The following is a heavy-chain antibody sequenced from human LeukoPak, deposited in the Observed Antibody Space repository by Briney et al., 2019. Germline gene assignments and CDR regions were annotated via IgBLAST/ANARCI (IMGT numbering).Heavy chain of an antibody. J-gene: IGHJ5*02. V-gene: IGHV4-30-2*01. CDR2: IYHSGST. CDR3: ARDRRGWFDP. Sequence: SSETLSLTCTVSGGSISSGGYYWSWIRQPPGKGLEWIGYIYHSGSTYYNPSLKSRVTISVDRSKNQFSLKLSSVTAADTAVYYCARDRRGWFDPWGQGTLVTVSS. CDR1: GGSISSGGYY. D-gene: IGHD3-16*01.